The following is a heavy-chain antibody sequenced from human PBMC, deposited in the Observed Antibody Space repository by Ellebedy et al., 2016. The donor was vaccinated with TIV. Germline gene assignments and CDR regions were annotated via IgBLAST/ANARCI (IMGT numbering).Heavy chain of an antibody. CDR3: AQTNWGSGGFYGMDV. CDR1: GFTFSSFA. CDR2: ISGNGRNT. J-gene: IGHJ6*02. Sequence: GGSLRLSCAASGFTFSSFAMHWVRQAPGKGLEWVSAISGNGRNTHYADSLKDRFTVSRDNSKNTLYLQVDSLRAEDTAVYYCAQTNWGSGGFYGMDVWGQGTMVTVSS. V-gene: IGHV3-23*01. D-gene: IGHD7-27*01.